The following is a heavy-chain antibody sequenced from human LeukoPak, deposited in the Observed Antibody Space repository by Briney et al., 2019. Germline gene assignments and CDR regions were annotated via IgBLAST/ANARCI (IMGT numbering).Heavy chain of an antibody. CDR1: GYSFGSYW. CDR2: IYPGDSNS. V-gene: IGHV5-51*01. J-gene: IGHJ4*02. Sequence: GESLKISCKGSGYSFGSYWTGWVRQMPGKGLEWMGSIYPGDSNSKYSPSLQGQVTFSADTSIDTAYLQWSSLKASDTAMYYCATIYGDYSGYWGQGTLVIVSS. CDR3: ATIYGDYSGY. D-gene: IGHD4-17*01.